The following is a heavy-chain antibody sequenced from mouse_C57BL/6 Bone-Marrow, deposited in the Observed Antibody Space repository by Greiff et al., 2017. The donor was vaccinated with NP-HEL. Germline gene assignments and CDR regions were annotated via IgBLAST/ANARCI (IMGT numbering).Heavy chain of an antibody. CDR2: IDPSDSYT. CDR3: ARGGPYYYGSSAWFAY. D-gene: IGHD1-1*01. V-gene: IGHV1-69*01. CDR1: GYTFTSYW. J-gene: IGHJ3*01. Sequence: VQLQQPGAELVMPGASVKLSCKASGYTFTSYWMHWVKQRPGQGLEWIGEIDPSDSYTNYNQKFKGKSTLTVDKSSSTAYMQLSSLTSEDSAVYYCARGGPYYYGSSAWFAYWGQGTLVTVSA.